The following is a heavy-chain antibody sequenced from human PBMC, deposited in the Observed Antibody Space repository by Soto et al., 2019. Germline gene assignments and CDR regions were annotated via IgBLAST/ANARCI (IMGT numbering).Heavy chain of an antibody. V-gene: IGHV4-34*01. CDR3: ARSTHSHYGSGSYYYYYNYYGMDV. CDR1: GGSFSGYY. Sequence: QVQLQQWGAGLLKPSETLSLTCAVYGGSFSGYYWSWIRQPPGKGLEWIGEINHSGSTNYNPSLKSRVPLCVDPTTNHFSLKLSSVTAADKAVYYCARSTHSHYGSGSYYYYYNYYGMDVWGQGITVTVSS. CDR2: INHSGST. D-gene: IGHD3-10*01. J-gene: IGHJ6*02.